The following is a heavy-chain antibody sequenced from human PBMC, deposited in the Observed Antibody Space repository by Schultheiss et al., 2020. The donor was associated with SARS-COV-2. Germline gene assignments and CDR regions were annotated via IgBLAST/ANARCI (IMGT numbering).Heavy chain of an antibody. D-gene: IGHD6-6*01. V-gene: IGHV4-59*12. Sequence: SQTLSLTCAVYGGSFSGYYWSWIRQPPGKGLEWIGYIYYSGSTYYNPSLKSRVTISVDTSKNQFSLKLSSVTAADTAAYYCARGSSIDAFGIWGQGTVVTVSS. CDR1: GGSFSGYY. CDR3: ARGSSIDAFGI. J-gene: IGHJ3*02. CDR2: IYYSGST.